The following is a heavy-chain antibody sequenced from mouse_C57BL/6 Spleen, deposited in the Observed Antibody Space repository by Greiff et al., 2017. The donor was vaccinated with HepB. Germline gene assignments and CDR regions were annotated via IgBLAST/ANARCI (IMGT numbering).Heavy chain of an antibody. D-gene: IGHD1-1*01. Sequence: EVNVVESGGGLVKPGGSLKLSCAASGFTFSSYTMSWVRQTPEKRLEWVATISGGGGNTYYPDSVKGRFTISRDNAKNTLYLQMSSLRSEDTALYYCARQGYYYGSTDWYFDVWGTGTTVTVSS. V-gene: IGHV5-9*01. CDR1: GFTFSSYT. CDR3: ARQGYYYGSTDWYFDV. CDR2: ISGGGGNT. J-gene: IGHJ1*03.